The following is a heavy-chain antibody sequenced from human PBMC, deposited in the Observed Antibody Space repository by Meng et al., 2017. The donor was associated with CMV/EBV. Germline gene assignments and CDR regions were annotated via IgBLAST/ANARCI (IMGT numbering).Heavy chain of an antibody. Sequence: RRSLRPSCAASGFTSSSHSMNWDRQAPGKGLEWVSSISSSSSYIYYADSVKGRFTISRDNAKNSLYLQMNSLRAEDTAVYYCARATYYDFWSGFYGYWGQGTLVTVSS. V-gene: IGHV3-21*01. CDR3: ARATYYDFWSGFYGY. D-gene: IGHD3-3*01. CDR2: ISSSSSYI. J-gene: IGHJ4*02. CDR1: GFTSSSHS.